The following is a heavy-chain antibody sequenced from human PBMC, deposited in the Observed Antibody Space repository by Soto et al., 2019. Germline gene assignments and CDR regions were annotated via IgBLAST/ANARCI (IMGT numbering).Heavy chain of an antibody. J-gene: IGHJ4*02. V-gene: IGHV4-30-2*01. CDR3: ASTDDSASSGYSY. D-gene: IGHD3-22*01. Sequence: QLQLQESGSGLVKPSQTLSLTCAVSGGYISSGGYSWSCIRQPPVKGLEWIGYIYHSGSTYYNPSLKSRVTISVDRCKNQFSLKLSSVTAAYTAVYYCASTDDSASSGYSYWGQGTLVTVSS. CDR1: GGYISSGGYS. CDR2: IYHSGST.